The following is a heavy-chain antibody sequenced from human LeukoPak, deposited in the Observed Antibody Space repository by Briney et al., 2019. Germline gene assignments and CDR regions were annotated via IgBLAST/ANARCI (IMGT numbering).Heavy chain of an antibody. V-gene: IGHV5-51*01. CDR1: GYRFTSYW. J-gene: IGHJ3*02. CDR3: ARHTSSVAFDI. CDR2: IYPADSDS. D-gene: IGHD3-16*01. Sequence: GESLKISCKGSGYRFTSYWIAWVRQMPGKGLEWMGIIYPADSDSRYSPSFQGQVTISADKSISTAYLQWSSLKASDTAMYYCARHTSSVAFDIWGQGTMVTVSS.